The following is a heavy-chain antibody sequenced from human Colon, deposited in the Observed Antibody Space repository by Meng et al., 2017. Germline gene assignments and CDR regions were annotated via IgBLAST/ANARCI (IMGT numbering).Heavy chain of an antibody. Sequence: VPLRESGAGLVNPSGTLSLTCAVIGGSISSMNWWSWVRQPPGKGLEWIGEIYHSGSTNYNPSLKSRVTISVDKSKNQFSLKLSSVTAADTAVYYCASGKKYCSSTSCYGQFDYWGQGTLVTVSS. CDR3: ASGKKYCSSTSCYGQFDY. V-gene: IGHV4-4*02. D-gene: IGHD2-2*01. J-gene: IGHJ4*02. CDR1: GGSISSMNW. CDR2: IYHSGST.